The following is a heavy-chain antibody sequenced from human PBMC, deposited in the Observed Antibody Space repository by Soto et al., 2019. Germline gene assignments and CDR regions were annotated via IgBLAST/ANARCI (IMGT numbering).Heavy chain of an antibody. J-gene: IGHJ6*02. CDR2: IYPGDSDT. CDR3: AKVCYGGNSGYYYYGMVV. CDR1: GYSFTSYW. Sequence: GESLKISCKGSGYSFTSYWIGWVRQMPGKGLEWMGIIYPGDSDTRYSPSFQGQVTISADKSISTDYLQWSSLKASDTTMYYCAKVCYGGNSGYYYYGMVVWGQGTTVTVSS. V-gene: IGHV5-51*01. D-gene: IGHD4-17*01.